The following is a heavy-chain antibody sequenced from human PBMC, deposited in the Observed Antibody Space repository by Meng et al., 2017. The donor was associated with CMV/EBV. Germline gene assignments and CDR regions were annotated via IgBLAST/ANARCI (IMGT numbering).Heavy chain of an antibody. CDR3: ARGGDDFWSGYYDY. V-gene: IGHV4-59*01. D-gene: IGHD3-3*01. J-gene: IGHJ4*02. Sequence: SETLSLTCTVSGGSISSYYWSWIRQPPGKGLEWIGYIYYSGSTNYNPPLKSRVTISVDTSKNQFSLKLSSVTAADTAVYYCARGGDDFWSGYYDYWGQGTLVTVSS. CDR2: IYYSGST. CDR1: GGSISSYY.